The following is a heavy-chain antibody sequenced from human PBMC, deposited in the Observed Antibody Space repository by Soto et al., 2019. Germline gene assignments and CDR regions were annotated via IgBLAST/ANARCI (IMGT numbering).Heavy chain of an antibody. Sequence: QVQLQESGPGLVKPSETLSLTCTVSGGSISSYYWGWIRQPPGKGLEWIGYIYYSGGTNYNPSLKSRVTISVDTSKNQFSLKLSSVTAADTAVYYCARNEGRSSSPGLWGQGTLVTVSS. CDR3: ARNEGRSSSPGL. CDR2: IYYSGGT. V-gene: IGHV4-59*01. J-gene: IGHJ4*02. CDR1: GGSISSYY. D-gene: IGHD6-13*01.